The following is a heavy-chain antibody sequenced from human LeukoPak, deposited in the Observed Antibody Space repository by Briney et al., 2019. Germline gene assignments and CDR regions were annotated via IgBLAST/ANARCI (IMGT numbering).Heavy chain of an antibody. CDR1: GYTFTNYY. CDR3: ARARWDIVVVPAAISFDY. V-gene: IGHV1-46*03. Sequence: ASVKVSCKTSGYTFTNYYMHWVRQAPGQGLEWMGLINPSGGSTNYVQKFQGRVTMTRDTSTSTVYMELSSLRSEDTAVYYCARARWDIVVVPAAISFDYWGQGTLVTVSS. D-gene: IGHD2-2*02. J-gene: IGHJ4*02. CDR2: INPSGGST.